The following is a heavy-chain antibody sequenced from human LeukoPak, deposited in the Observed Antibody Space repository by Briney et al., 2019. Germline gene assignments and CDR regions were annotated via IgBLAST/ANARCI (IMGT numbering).Heavy chain of an antibody. V-gene: IGHV1-2*02. CDR1: GYTFTGYY. CDR3: ARDQTGDGFDY. D-gene: IGHD7-27*01. CDR2: INPNSGGT. Sequence: ASVAVSCKASGYTFTGYYMNWVRQAPGQGLEWMGWINPNSGGTNYAQKFQGRVTMTRDTSISTAYMELSRLRSDDTAVYYCARDQTGDGFDYRGPGNLGTVSS. J-gene: IGHJ4*02.